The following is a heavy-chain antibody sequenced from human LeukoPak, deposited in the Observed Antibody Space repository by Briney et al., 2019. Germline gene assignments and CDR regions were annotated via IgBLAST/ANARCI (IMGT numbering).Heavy chain of an antibody. CDR3: AKEDLDYDYVWGSYRQDFDY. CDR1: GFTFSSYA. Sequence: GGSLRLSCAASGFTFSSYAMSWVRQSPGKGLEWVSAISGSGGSTYYADSVKGRFTISRDNSKNTLYLQMNSPRAEDTAVYYCAKEDLDYDYVWGSYRQDFDYWGQGTLVTVSS. D-gene: IGHD3-16*02. V-gene: IGHV3-23*01. CDR2: ISGSGGST. J-gene: IGHJ4*02.